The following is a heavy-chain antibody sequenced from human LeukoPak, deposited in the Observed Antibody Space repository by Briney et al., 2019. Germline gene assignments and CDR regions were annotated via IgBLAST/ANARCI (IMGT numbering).Heavy chain of an antibody. CDR2: IIPIFGTA. J-gene: IGHJ4*02. V-gene: IGHV1-69*06. CDR3: AIHVESAMAWDY. Sequence: ASVKLSCKASGHTFSSYAISWVRHAPGQGLEWMGGIIPIFGTANDAQKFQGRVTITADKSTSTAYKELSSLRSDDTAVYYCAIHVESAMAWDYWGQGSLVTVSS. CDR1: GHTFSSYA. D-gene: IGHD5-18*01.